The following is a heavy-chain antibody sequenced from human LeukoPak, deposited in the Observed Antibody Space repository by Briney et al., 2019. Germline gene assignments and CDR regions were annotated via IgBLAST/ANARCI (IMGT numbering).Heavy chain of an antibody. D-gene: IGHD3-22*01. CDR2: ISWNSGSI. Sequence: PGGSLRLSCAASGFSFDDYVMHWVRQVPGKGLEWVSGISWNSGSIDYADSVKGRFTISRDNAKNSLYLQMNSLRAEDTAVYYCARDKRYYYDSSGYLSLDYWGQGTLVTVSS. J-gene: IGHJ4*02. CDR3: ARDKRYYYDSSGYLSLDY. V-gene: IGHV3-9*01. CDR1: GFSFDDYV.